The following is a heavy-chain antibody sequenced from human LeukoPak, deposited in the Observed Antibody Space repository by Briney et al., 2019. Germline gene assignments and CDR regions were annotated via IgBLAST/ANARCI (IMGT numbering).Heavy chain of an antibody. J-gene: IGHJ4*02. CDR1: GYSFTSYW. V-gene: IGHV5-10-1*01. D-gene: IGHD3-9*01. Sequence: LGESLKISCKGSGYSFTSYWISWVRQMPGKGLEWMGRIDPSDSYTNYSPSFQGHVTISADKSISTAYLQWSSLKASDTAMYYCARRYDILTGYMDYWGQGTLVTVSS. CDR2: IDPSDSYT. CDR3: ARRYDILTGYMDY.